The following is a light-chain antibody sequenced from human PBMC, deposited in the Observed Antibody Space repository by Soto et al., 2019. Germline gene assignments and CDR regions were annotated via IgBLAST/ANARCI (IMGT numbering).Light chain of an antibody. CDR2: DVS. Sequence: QSVLTQPASVSGSPGQSITISCTGTSSDVGDYNYVSWYQQHPGKAPKLMIYDVSNRPSGVSNRFSGSKSGNTASLTISGLQAEDEADYYCSSYTSSIFYVFGTGTKVTVL. CDR1: SSDVGDYNY. CDR3: SSYTSSIFYV. V-gene: IGLV2-14*01. J-gene: IGLJ1*01.